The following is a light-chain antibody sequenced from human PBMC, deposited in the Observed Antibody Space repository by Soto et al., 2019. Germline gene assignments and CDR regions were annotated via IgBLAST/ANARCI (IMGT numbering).Light chain of an antibody. J-gene: IGLJ1*01. Sequence: QPVLTQSSSASASLGSSVKLTCTLSSGHSSYIIAWHQQQPGKAPRYLMKLEGSGSYNKGSGVPDRFSGSSSGADLYLTISNLQFEDEADYYCETWDSNTRVFGTGTKVTVL. CDR3: ETWDSNTRV. CDR1: SGHSSYI. CDR2: LEGSGSY. V-gene: IGLV4-60*02.